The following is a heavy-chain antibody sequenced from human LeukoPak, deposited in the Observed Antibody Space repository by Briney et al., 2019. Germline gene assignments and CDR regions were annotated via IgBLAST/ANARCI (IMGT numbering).Heavy chain of an antibody. CDR3: ARERGWGAAAGTNLELTPNFDY. Sequence: SQTLSLTCAISGDSVSSNSAAWNWIRQSPSRGLEWLGRTYYRSKWYNDYAVSVKSRITINPDTSKNQFSLQLNSVTPEDTAVYYCARERGWGAAAGTNLELTPNFDYWGQGTLVTVSS. V-gene: IGHV6-1*01. CDR2: TYYRSKWYN. J-gene: IGHJ4*02. CDR1: GDSVSSNSAA. D-gene: IGHD6-13*01.